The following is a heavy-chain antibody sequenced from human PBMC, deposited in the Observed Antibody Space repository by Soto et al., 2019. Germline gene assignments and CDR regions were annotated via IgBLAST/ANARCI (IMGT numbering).Heavy chain of an antibody. CDR3: ARVDSSMFEGGEWFDP. CDR1: GGTFNRQA. D-gene: IGHD3-10*02. CDR2: FIPIFGTT. Sequence: QVVQSGAEVKKPGSSVKVSCKASGGTFNRQAFSWVRQAPGQGLEWMGGFIPIFGTTGYSQKFQGRVTITADEATSTAYMELSSLTSDDTAVYYCARVDSSMFEGGEWFDPWGQGTLVTVSS. V-gene: IGHV1-69*12. J-gene: IGHJ5*02.